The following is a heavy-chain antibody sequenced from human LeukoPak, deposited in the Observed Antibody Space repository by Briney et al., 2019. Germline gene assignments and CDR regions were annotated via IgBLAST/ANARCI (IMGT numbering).Heavy chain of an antibody. CDR3: ARDIGHMGYYYYGMDV. V-gene: IGHV1-46*01. D-gene: IGHD3-16*02. J-gene: IGHJ6*02. CDR1: GYTFTNYY. CDR2: INPSGGST. Sequence: ASVKVSCKASGYTFTNYYMHWVRQAPGQGLEWMGIINPSGGSTSYAQKFQGRVTMTRDTSTSTVYMELSSLRSEDTAVYYCARDIGHMGYYYYGMDVWGQGTTVTVSS.